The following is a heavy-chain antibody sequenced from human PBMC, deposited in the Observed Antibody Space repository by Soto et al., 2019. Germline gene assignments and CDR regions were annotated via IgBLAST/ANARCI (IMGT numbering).Heavy chain of an antibody. Sequence: GSLRLSCAASGFTVSSNYMSWVRQAPGKGLEWVSVIYSGGSTYYADSVKGRFTISRDNSKNTLYLQMNSLRAEDTAVYYCATQRGYDFWSGYRFDYWGQGTLVTVSS. CDR3: ATQRGYDFWSGYRFDY. V-gene: IGHV3-53*01. CDR2: IYSGGST. J-gene: IGHJ4*02. D-gene: IGHD3-3*01. CDR1: GFTVSSNY.